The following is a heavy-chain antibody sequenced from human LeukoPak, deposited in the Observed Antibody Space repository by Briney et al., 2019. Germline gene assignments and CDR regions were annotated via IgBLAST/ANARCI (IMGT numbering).Heavy chain of an antibody. D-gene: IGHD4-11*01. CDR3: ADSNYWYPVDY. V-gene: IGHV3-23*01. CDR2: ITGSGDST. Sequence: GGSLRLSCAAFGFTFSSYAMRWVRQAPGKGLEWVSSITGSGDSTYYADSVKGRFTISRDNSKNTLYLQMNSLRAEDTAVYYCADSNYWYPVDYWGQGTLVTVSS. J-gene: IGHJ4*02. CDR1: GFTFSSYA.